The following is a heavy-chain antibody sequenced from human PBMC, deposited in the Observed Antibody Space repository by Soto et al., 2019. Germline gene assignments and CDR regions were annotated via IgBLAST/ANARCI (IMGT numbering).Heavy chain of an antibody. V-gene: IGHV3-15*01. D-gene: IGHD2-15*01. CDR1: GFTFSDAW. CDR2: IKSRSDGGTT. J-gene: IGHJ5*02. Sequence: GSLRLSCAASGFTFSDAWMSWVRQAPGKGLDWVGRIKSRSDGGTTEYAAPVRGRFTISRDDSKNTLYLQMNSLKTEDTAVYYCTTDLWRIAVVVGSTGYFNPWGQGTPVTAPQ. CDR3: TTDLWRIAVVVGSTGYFNP.